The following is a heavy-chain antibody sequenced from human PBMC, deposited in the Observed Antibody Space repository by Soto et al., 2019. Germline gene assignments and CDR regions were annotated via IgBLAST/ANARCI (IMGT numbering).Heavy chain of an antibody. Sequence: SETLSLTCTVSGGSISSGDYYWSWIRQPPGKGLEWIGYIYYSGSTYYNPSLKSRVTISVDTSKNQFSLKLSSVTAADTAVYYCSSGEAAAGTLDYYYYYYMDVWGKGTTVTVSS. CDR1: GGSISSGDYY. D-gene: IGHD6-13*01. CDR2: IYYSGST. J-gene: IGHJ6*03. V-gene: IGHV4-30-4*01. CDR3: SSGEAAAGTLDYYYYYYMDV.